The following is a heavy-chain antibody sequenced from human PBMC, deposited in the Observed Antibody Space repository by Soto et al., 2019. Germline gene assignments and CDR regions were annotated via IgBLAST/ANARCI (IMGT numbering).Heavy chain of an antibody. V-gene: IGHV3-33*01. CDR1: GFTFNSYG. J-gene: IGHJ4*02. CDR2: IWYDGSNK. CDR3: ARDPLYYYDRSGIDY. D-gene: IGHD3-22*01. Sequence: QVQLVESGGGVVQPGRSLRLSCVASGFTFNSYGMHWVRQAPGKGLEWVAVIWYDGSNKYYRDFVKGRFTISRDNSKNTLYLQMNSLRVEDTAVYYCARDPLYYYDRSGIDYWGQGTLVTVSS.